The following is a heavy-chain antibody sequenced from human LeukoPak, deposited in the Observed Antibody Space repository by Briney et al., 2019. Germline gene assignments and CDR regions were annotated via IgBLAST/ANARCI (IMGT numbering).Heavy chain of an antibody. V-gene: IGHV3-33*01. J-gene: IGHJ5*02. D-gene: IGHD2-2*01. CDR2: IWYDGSNK. CDR1: GFTFSSYG. Sequence: GGSLRLSCAASGFTFSSYGMHWVRQAPGKGLEWVAVIWYDGSNKYYADSVKGRFTISRDNSKNTLYLQMNSLRAEDTAVYYCARDRVPAAPNSNWFDPWGQGTLVTVSS. CDR3: ARDRVPAAPNSNWFDP.